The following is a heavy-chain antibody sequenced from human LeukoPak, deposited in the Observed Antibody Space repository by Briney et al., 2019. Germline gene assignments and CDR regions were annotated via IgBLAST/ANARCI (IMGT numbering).Heavy chain of an antibody. Sequence: GGSLRLSCAASGFNFRDYTMHWVRQAPGKGLEWVSLISWDGGSTYYADSVKGRFTISRDNSKNSLYLQMNSLRTEDTALYYCAKDPGHWYFDLWGRGTLVTVSS. CDR2: ISWDGGST. CDR1: GFNFRDYT. J-gene: IGHJ2*01. V-gene: IGHV3-43*01. CDR3: AKDPGHWYFDL.